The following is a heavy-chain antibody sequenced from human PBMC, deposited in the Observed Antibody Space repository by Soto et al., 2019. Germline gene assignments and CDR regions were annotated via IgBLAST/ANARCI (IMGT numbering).Heavy chain of an antibody. Sequence: GGSLRLSCAASGFTVSSNYMSWVRQAPGKGLEWVSVIYSGGSTDYADSVKGRFTISRENSKNTRYLQMNSLRAEDTAVYYCAGSWLAVYDFWSGYRHDDAFDIWGQGTMVTVSS. CDR2: IYSGGST. V-gene: IGHV3-66*01. CDR1: GFTVSSNY. D-gene: IGHD3-3*01. J-gene: IGHJ3*02. CDR3: AGSWLAVYDFWSGYRHDDAFDI.